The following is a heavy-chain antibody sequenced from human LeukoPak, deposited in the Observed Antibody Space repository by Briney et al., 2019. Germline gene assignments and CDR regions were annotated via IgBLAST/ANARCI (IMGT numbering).Heavy chain of an antibody. CDR3: ATDLVVRPFDY. V-gene: IGHV1-24*01. CDR2: FDPEDGET. J-gene: IGHJ4*02. Sequence: ASVKLSCNVSGYTLTELYMHWVRHARGKGREWMGGFDPEDGETIYAQKFQGRVTMTEDTSTDTAYMELSSLRSEDTAVYYCATDLVVRPFDYWGQGTLVTVSS. D-gene: IGHD2-15*01. CDR1: GYTLTELY.